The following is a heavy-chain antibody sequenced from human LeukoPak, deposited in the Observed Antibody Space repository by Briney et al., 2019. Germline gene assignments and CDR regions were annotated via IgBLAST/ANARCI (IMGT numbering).Heavy chain of an antibody. V-gene: IGHV4-34*01. Sequence: SETLSLTCAVYGGSFSGYYWSWNRQPPGKGLEWIGEINHSGSTNYNPSLKNRVTISVDTSKNQFSLKLSSVTAADTAVYYCARGVYCSGGSCYFVPVRYYYYGMDVWGQGTTDTVSS. J-gene: IGHJ6*02. D-gene: IGHD2-15*01. CDR1: GGSFSGYY. CDR2: INHSGST. CDR3: ARGVYCSGGSCYFVPVRYYYYGMDV.